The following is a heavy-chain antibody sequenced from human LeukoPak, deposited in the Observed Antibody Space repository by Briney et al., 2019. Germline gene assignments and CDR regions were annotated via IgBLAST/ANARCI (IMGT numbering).Heavy chain of an antibody. D-gene: IGHD3-16*01. V-gene: IGHV3-23*01. CDR1: GFTFSSSA. CDR3: AKDDAWGRYKD. Sequence: PGGSLRLSCAASGFTFSSSAMSWVRQAPGKGLEWVSTISGSDSSTHYADSVKGRFTISRDNSKNTLYLQMNSLRGEDTAVYYCAKDDAWGRYKDWGQGTLVTVSS. J-gene: IGHJ1*01. CDR2: ISGSDSST.